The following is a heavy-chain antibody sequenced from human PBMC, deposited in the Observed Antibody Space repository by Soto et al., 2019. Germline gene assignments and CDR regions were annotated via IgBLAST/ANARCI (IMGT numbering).Heavy chain of an antibody. V-gene: IGHV3-30-3*01. J-gene: IGHJ6*01. D-gene: IGHD3-3*01. CDR2: ISYDGSNK. Sequence: PGGSLRLSCAASGFTFSSYAMHWVRQAPGKGLEWVAVISYDGSNKYYADSVKGRFTISRDNSKNTLYLQMNSLRAEDTAVYYCARDQRSGYNYYYYGMDVWGQATTVTVSS. CDR3: ARDQRSGYNYYYYGMDV. CDR1: GFTFSSYA.